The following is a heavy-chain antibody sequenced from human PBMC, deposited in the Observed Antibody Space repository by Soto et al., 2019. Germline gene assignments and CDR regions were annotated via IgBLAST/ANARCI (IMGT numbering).Heavy chain of an antibody. D-gene: IGHD3-22*01. CDR1: GGSLSNYG. CDR3: ARGDATKIVVTTYYGMDV. Sequence: SVKVSCKASGGSLSNYGISWVRQAPGQGLEWMGAIIPVFGTPNYAQKFQDRVTITADESTTTVYMEVRSLTSEDTAVYYCARGDATKIVVTTYYGMDVWGQGTTVTAP. CDR2: IIPVFGTP. J-gene: IGHJ6*02. V-gene: IGHV1-69*13.